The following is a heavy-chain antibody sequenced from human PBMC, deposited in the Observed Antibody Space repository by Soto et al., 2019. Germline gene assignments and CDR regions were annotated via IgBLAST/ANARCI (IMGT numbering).Heavy chain of an antibody. D-gene: IGHD3-10*01. V-gene: IGHV3-11*06. CDR2: ISSSSSYT. CDR1: GFTFSDYY. J-gene: IGHJ4*02. CDR3: ARCDWVGGSGSYYFDY. Sequence: GGSLRLSCAASGFTFSDYYMSWIRQAPGKGLEWVSYISSSSSYTNYADSVKGRFTISRDNAKNSLYLQMNSLRAEDTAVYYCARCDWVGGSGSYYFDYWGQGTLVTVSS.